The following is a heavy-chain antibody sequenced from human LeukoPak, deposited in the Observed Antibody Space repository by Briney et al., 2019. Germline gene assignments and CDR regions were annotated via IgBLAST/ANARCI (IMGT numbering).Heavy chain of an antibody. Sequence: GSLRLSCAASGFTFSDYTMSWVRQAPGKGLEWVSIISAGGGATYYADSVKGRFTISRDNSKNTLYLQMNSLRAEDTAVYYCAKVSYGDYPTRFDYWGQGTLVTVSS. J-gene: IGHJ4*02. D-gene: IGHD4-17*01. CDR2: ISAGGGAT. CDR3: AKVSYGDYPTRFDY. V-gene: IGHV3-23*01. CDR1: GFTFSDYT.